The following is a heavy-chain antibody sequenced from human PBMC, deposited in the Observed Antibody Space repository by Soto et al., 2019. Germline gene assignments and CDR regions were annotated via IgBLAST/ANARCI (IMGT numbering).Heavy chain of an antibody. V-gene: IGHV3-7*01. D-gene: IGHD5-18*01. J-gene: IGHJ4*02. CDR3: ARDFYGGYTYGPGDY. Sequence: AVGSLRLSCAASGFMFSAYWMSWVRQAPGKGLEWVANIHGDGGKIHYVDSVKGRFTISRDNAKRSLYLQMNSLRAEDTAVYYCARDFYGGYTYGPGDYWGQGALVTVSS. CDR2: IHGDGGKI. CDR1: GFMFSAYW.